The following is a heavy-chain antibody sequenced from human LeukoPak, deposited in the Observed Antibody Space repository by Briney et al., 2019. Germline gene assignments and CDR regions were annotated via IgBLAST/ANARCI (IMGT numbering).Heavy chain of an antibody. Sequence: SVKVSCTASGGTFSSYAISWVRQAPGQGLEWMGGIIPIFGTANYAQKFQGRVTITADESTSTAYMELSSLRSEDTAVYYCARDRSVYYGSGSYYRFDHWGQGTLVTVSS. CDR1: GGTFSSYA. J-gene: IGHJ4*02. D-gene: IGHD3-10*01. V-gene: IGHV1-69*01. CDR3: ARDRSVYYGSGSYYRFDH. CDR2: IIPIFGTA.